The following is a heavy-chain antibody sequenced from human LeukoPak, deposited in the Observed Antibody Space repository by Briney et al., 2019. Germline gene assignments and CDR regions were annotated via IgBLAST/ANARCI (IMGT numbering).Heavy chain of an antibody. CDR3: SRGSGTRCFDI. J-gene: IGHJ4*02. CDR1: GYTFTGNY. V-gene: IGHV1-2*02. CDR2: INPRIGYT. D-gene: IGHD1-14*01. Sequence: ASVKVSCKASGYTFTGNYMHWVRQAPGQGLEWMGLINPRIGYTDYAQKFQGRFTMTRDMSISPAYMQLNSLRFDDTALDYCSRGSGTRCFDIWGQGTLVTVSS.